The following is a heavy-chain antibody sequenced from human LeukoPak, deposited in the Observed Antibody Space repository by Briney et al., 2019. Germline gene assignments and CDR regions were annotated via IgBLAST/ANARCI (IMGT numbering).Heavy chain of an antibody. D-gene: IGHD1-26*01. J-gene: IGHJ5*02. CDR1: GFTFDDYA. V-gene: IGHV3-11*01. CDR3: ARDFSAILRVGAPRRWFDP. Sequence: PGGSLRLSCAASGFTFDDYAMHWVRQAPGKGLEWVSYISSSGSTIYYADSVKGRFTISRDNAKNSLYLQMNSLRAEDTAVYYCARDFSAILRVGAPRRWFDPWGQGTLVTVSS. CDR2: ISSSGSTI.